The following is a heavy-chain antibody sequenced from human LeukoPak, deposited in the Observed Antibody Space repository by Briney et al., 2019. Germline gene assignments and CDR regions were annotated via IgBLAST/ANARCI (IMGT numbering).Heavy chain of an antibody. J-gene: IGHJ4*02. CDR3: AKVGNYDSSGYYFDY. Sequence: GGSLRLSCAASGFTFDDYAMHWVRQAPGKGLEWVSLISWDGGSTYYADSVKGRFTISRDNSKNSLYLQMNSLRAEDTALYYCAKVGNYDSSGYYFDYWGQGTLVTVSS. CDR2: ISWDGGST. CDR1: GFTFDDYA. V-gene: IGHV3-43D*03. D-gene: IGHD3-22*01.